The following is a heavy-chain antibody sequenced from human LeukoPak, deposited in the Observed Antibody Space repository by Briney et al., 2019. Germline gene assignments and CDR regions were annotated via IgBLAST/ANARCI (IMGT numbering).Heavy chain of an antibody. J-gene: IGHJ4*02. V-gene: IGHV3-21*01. CDR2: ISSSVYI. Sequence: SGGSLRLSCAASGFTFSSYSMNWVRQAPGKGLEWVSSISSSVYIYYADSVKGRFTISRDNAKNSLYLQMNSLRAEDTAVYYCARPDYYDSSACDYWGQGTLATVSS. CDR1: GFTFSSYS. D-gene: IGHD3-22*01. CDR3: ARPDYYDSSACDY.